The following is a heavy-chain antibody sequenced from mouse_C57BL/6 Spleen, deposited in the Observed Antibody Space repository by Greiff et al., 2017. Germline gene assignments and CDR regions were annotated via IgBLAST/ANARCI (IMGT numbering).Heavy chain of an antibody. Sequence: QVQLQQSGAELVRPGTSVKVSCKASGYAFTNYLIEWVKQRPGQGLEWIGVINPGSGGTTYNEKFKGKATLTADKSSSTAYMQLSSLTSEDSAVYFCARATAGRDYWGQGTLVTVSA. D-gene: IGHD1-2*01. CDR3: ARATAGRDY. V-gene: IGHV1-54*01. J-gene: IGHJ3*01. CDR1: GYAFTNYL. CDR2: INPGSGGT.